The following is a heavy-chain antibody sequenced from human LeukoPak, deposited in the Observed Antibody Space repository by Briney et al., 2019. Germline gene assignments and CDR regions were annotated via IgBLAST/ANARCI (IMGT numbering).Heavy chain of an antibody. CDR3: AKDDGEPLAFDI. Sequence: GGSLRLSCAASGFTFSSYGMHWVRQAPGKGLEWVAVISYDGSNKYYADSVKGRFTISRDNSKNTLYLQMNSLRAEDTAVYYCAKDDGEPLAFDIWGQGTMVTVSS. D-gene: IGHD3-10*01. CDR1: GFTFSSYG. V-gene: IGHV3-30*18. CDR2: ISYDGSNK. J-gene: IGHJ3*02.